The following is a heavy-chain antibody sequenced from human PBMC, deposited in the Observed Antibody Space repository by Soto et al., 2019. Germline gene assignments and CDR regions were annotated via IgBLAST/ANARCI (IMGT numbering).Heavy chain of an antibody. J-gene: IGHJ4*02. CDR1: GYTFTSYY. D-gene: IGHD3-10*01. CDR3: ESCRRGDYIDH. Sequence: QVQLVQSGAEVKKPGASVKVSCKASGYTFTSYYMHWVRQAPGQGLEWMGIINPSGGSTSYAQKFRGRVTMTRYTSTGTVYVERSSLSSEDTAVYYCESCRRGDYIDHWGQGSLVTVSS. V-gene: IGHV1-46*01. CDR2: INPSGGST.